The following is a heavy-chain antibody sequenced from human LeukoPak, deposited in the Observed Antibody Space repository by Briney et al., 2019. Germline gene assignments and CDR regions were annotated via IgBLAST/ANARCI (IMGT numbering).Heavy chain of an antibody. Sequence: SETLSLTCTVSGGSISSDDHYWTWIRQPPGKGLEWIGYIYSNGSTNYNPSLKSRVTISVDTSKNQFSLKLTSVTAADTAIYYCARVDEGNYVYWFDPWGQGTLVTVSS. CDR2: IYSNGST. CDR3: ARVDEGNYVYWFDP. J-gene: IGHJ5*02. V-gene: IGHV4-61*08. CDR1: GGSISSDDHY. D-gene: IGHD1-7*01.